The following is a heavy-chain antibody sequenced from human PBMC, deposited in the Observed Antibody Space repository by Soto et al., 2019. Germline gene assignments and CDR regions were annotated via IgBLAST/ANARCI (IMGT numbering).Heavy chain of an antibody. D-gene: IGHD7-27*01. Sequence: SETLSLTCTVSGGSLTAYSWNWIRQPVGKGLEWIGRIDTSGKTNYIPSLKSRLTMSIDRFKNQFSLNLKFVTAADTAVYFCAKDESGAADIWGEGTIVTV. CDR3: AKDESGAADI. J-gene: IGHJ3*02. CDR2: IDTSGKT. V-gene: IGHV4-4*07. CDR1: GGSLTAYS.